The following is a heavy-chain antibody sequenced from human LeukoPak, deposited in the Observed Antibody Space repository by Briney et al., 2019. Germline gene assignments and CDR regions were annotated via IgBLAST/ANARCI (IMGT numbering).Heavy chain of an antibody. CDR1: GGSISSYY. D-gene: IGHD5-18*01. J-gene: IGHJ5*02. CDR2: IYTSGST. V-gene: IGHV4-4*07. Sequence: SETLSLTCTVSGGSISSYYWSWIRQPAGKGLEWIGRIYTSGSTNYNPSLKSRVTMSVDTSKNQFSLKLSSVTAADTAVYYCAKDQIAHVDTAMANTTTAKRRGFDPWGQGTLVTVSS. CDR3: AKDQIAHVDTAMANTTTAKRRGFDP.